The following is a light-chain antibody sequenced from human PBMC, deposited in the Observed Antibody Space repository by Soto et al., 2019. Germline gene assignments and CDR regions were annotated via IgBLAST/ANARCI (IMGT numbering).Light chain of an antibody. CDR2: KAS. CDR3: QQYNSYSMYT. J-gene: IGKJ2*01. CDR1: QSVRNW. V-gene: IGKV1-5*03. Sequence: DIQMTQSPSTLSASVGDRVTITCRASQSVRNWLAWYQQKPGKAPKLLIYKASSLESGVPSRFSGSGSGTEFALTISCLQPDDFATYYCQQYNSYSMYTFGQGTKLEIK.